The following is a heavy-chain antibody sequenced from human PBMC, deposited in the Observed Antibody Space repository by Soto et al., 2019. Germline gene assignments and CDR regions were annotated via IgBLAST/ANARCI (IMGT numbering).Heavy chain of an antibody. V-gene: IGHV1-8*01. CDR3: ARERSSSFDY. CDR1: GSTFTIND. Sequence: QVQLVQSGAGVKKLGASGKVSGKASGSTFTINDINWLGQAPGQGLEWMGWLNPNRGNTGYAQKFQGRVTMTRNTSISTAYMELSSLRSEDTAVYYCARERSSSFDYWGQGTLVTVSS. D-gene: IGHD6-6*01. CDR2: LNPNRGNT. J-gene: IGHJ4*02.